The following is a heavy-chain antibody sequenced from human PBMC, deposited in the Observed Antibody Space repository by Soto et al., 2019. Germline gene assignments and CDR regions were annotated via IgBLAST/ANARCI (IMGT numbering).Heavy chain of an antibody. Sequence: EVQLVESGGGLVQPGGSLRLSCAASGFTFSSYWMHWVREAPGKGLVWVSRINSDGSSTSYADSVKGRFTISRDNAKNTLYLQMNSLRAEDTAVYYCARDRFFDWIDENDYWGQGTLVTVSS. J-gene: IGHJ4*02. CDR1: GFTFSSYW. CDR3: ARDRFFDWIDENDY. V-gene: IGHV3-74*01. D-gene: IGHD3-9*01. CDR2: INSDGSST.